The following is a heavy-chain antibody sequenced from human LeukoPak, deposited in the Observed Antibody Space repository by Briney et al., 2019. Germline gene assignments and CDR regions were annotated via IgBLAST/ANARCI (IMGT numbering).Heavy chain of an antibody. CDR3: ARVSEGGGSFNAFDY. J-gene: IGHJ4*02. V-gene: IGHV1-46*01. D-gene: IGHD2-15*01. CDR2: INPSGETT. CDR1: GYTFTTYY. Sequence: GASVKVSCKASGYTFTTYYIHWVRQAPGQGLEWMGIINPSGETTSYAQKFQGRVTMTRDMSTSTVYLELSSLRSEDTAVYYCARVSEGGGSFNAFDYWGQGTLVTVSP.